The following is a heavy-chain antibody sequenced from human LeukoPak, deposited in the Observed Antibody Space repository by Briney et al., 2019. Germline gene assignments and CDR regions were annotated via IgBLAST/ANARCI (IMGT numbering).Heavy chain of an antibody. J-gene: IGHJ4*02. D-gene: IGHD2-15*01. Sequence: GGSLRLSCAVSGLTFSNAWMSWVRQAPGKGLEWVGRMKSKTDGGTTDYDAPVKGKFTISRDDSKNTLYLQMNSLKTEDTAVYYCTTGYCSGGPCYSSFRFDYWGQGILVTVSS. CDR1: GLTFSNAW. V-gene: IGHV3-15*01. CDR3: TTGYCSGGPCYSSFRFDY. CDR2: MKSKTDGGTT.